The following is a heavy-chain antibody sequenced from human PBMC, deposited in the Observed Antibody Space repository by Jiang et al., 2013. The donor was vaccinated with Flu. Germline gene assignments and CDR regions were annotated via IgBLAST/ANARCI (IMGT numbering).Heavy chain of an antibody. CDR3: AHSSPVYYDSSGYYYNFYYFDY. D-gene: IGHD3-22*01. CDR1: GFSLSTSGVG. J-gene: IGHJ4*02. V-gene: IGHV2-5*02. CDR2: IYWDDDK. Sequence: KPTQTLTLTCTFSGFSLSTSGVGVGWIRQPPGKALEWLALIYWDDDKRYSPSLKSRLTITKDTSKNRVVLTMTNMDPVDTATYYCAHSSPVYYDSSGYYYNFYYFDYWGQGTLVTVSS.